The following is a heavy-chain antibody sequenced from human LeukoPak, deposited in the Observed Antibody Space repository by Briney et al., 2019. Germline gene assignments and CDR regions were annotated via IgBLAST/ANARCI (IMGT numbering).Heavy chain of an antibody. J-gene: IGHJ5*02. Sequence: PGGSLRLSCAASGFTFNSYWMHWVRQVPGKGLVWVSRIDSDGSSTSYADSVKGRFTVSRDNAKNTVSLQMNSLRAEDTAVYYCVRDRIGFDPWGRGTLVTVSS. CDR2: IDSDGSST. D-gene: IGHD3-16*02. CDR3: VRDRIGFDP. V-gene: IGHV3-74*01. CDR1: GFTFNSYW.